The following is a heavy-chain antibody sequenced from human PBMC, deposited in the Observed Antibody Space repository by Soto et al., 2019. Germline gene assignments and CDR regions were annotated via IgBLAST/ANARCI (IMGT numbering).Heavy chain of an antibody. D-gene: IGHD1-1*01. V-gene: IGHV3-30*18. CDR1: GFTFSSYG. CDR3: AKEGPITNWYVDS. Sequence: QVQLVESGGGVVQPGRSLRLSCAASGFTFSSYGMHWVRQAPGKGLEWVTVISYDGKVAYYADSVKGRFTISRDNSKNTLYLQMDCLRTEDTAMYYCAKEGPITNWYVDSWGQGTLVTVSS. CDR2: ISYDGKVA. J-gene: IGHJ4*02.